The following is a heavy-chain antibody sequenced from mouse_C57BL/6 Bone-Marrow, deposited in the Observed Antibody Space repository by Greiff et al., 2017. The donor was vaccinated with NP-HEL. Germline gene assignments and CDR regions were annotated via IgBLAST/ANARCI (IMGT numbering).Heavy chain of an antibody. CDR2: INPNYGTT. CDR1: GYSFTDYN. Sequence: EVQLQQSGPELVKPGASVKISCKASGYSFTDYNMNWVKQSNGKSLEWIGVINPNYGTTSYNQKFKGKATLTVDQSSSTAYMQLNSLTSEDSAVYYYAKNFYGRGYFDVWGTGTTVTVSS. J-gene: IGHJ1*03. CDR3: AKNFYGRGYFDV. D-gene: IGHD1-2*01. V-gene: IGHV1-39*01.